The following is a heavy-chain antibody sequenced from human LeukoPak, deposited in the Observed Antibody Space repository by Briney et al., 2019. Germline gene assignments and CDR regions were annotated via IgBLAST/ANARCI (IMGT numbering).Heavy chain of an antibody. D-gene: IGHD3-22*01. V-gene: IGHV1-46*01. Sequence: ASVKVSCKASGYTFTSYYMHWVRQAPGQGLEWMGIINPSGGSTSYAQKFQGRVTMTRDTSTSTVYMELSSLRSEDTAVYYCARDRAGNYDSSYDAFDIWGQGTMVTVSS. CDR1: GYTFTSYY. J-gene: IGHJ3*02. CDR2: INPSGGST. CDR3: ARDRAGNYDSSYDAFDI.